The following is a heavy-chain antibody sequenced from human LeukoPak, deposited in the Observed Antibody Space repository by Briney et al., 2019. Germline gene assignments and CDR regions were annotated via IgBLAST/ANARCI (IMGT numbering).Heavy chain of an antibody. J-gene: IGHJ6*02. CDR2: ISAYNGNT. V-gene: IGHV1-18*01. D-gene: IGHD4-11*01. CDR1: GYTFTIYG. Sequence: ASVKVSSKASGYTFTIYGISWVRQAPGQGLEWMGWISAYNGNTNYAQKLQGRVTMTTDTSTSTAYMELRSLRSDDTAVYYCARVSRLDYYYYYGMDVWGQGTTVTVSS. CDR3: ARVSRLDYYYYYGMDV.